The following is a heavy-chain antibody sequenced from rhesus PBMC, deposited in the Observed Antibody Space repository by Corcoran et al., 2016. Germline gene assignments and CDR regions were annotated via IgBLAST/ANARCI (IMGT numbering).Heavy chain of an antibody. D-gene: IGHD2-21*01. Sequence: EVQLVQSGAEVKKPGASVKISCKASGYTFTDYYLHWVRQAPGKGLEWMGRVFPEDGQAIHDQKFQDRVTITADTSKDTAYIELSSLRSEDTAVYYCATAARLYWYEGYFDYWGQGVLVTVSS. V-gene: IGHV1-111*02. CDR3: ATAARLYWYEGYFDY. J-gene: IGHJ4*01. CDR1: GYTFTDYY. CDR2: VFPEDGQA.